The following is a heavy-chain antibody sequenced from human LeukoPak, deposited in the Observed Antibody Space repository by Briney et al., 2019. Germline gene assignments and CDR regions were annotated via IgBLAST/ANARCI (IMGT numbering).Heavy chain of an antibody. V-gene: IGHV3-66*01. D-gene: IGHD6-13*01. Sequence: PGGSLRLSCAASGFTVSSYYMTWVRQAPGKGLEWVSVIYSGGSTYYADSVKGRVAISRDNSKNTVFLQMNSVRAEDTAVYYCATGSYSSTWYPFWGQGTLVTVSS. CDR2: IYSGGST. CDR1: GFTVSSYY. J-gene: IGHJ4*02. CDR3: ATGSYSSTWYPF.